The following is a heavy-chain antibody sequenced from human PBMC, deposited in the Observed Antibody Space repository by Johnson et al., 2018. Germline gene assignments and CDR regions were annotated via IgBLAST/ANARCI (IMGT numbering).Heavy chain of an antibody. V-gene: IGHV4-61*02. CDR1: CASISSGRHF. CDR3: ATDKRGSYWGPFNI. CDR2: IYSSGST. J-gene: IGHJ3*02. D-gene: IGHD1-26*01. Sequence: QVQLQESGPGLVKPSQTLSLTCSVSCASISSGRHFCSWIRQPAGKGLEWIGRIYSSGSTKYNPSLMSRVTISVDTSKNQFSLKLSSVTAAETALYYCATDKRGSYWGPFNIWGQVTRVTVSS.